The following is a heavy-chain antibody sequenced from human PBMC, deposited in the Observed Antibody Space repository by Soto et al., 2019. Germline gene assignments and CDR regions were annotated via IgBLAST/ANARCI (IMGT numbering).Heavy chain of an antibody. D-gene: IGHD6-19*01. CDR1: GYSFSSYA. CDR3: ARQGTYNSGWPSDY. J-gene: IGHJ4*02. CDR2: INAGNGIT. Sequence: ASVKVSCKASGYSFSSYAMNWVRQVPGQSLEWMGWINAGNGITKYSQKFQGRVTITRDTSASSVSMELSSLISEDTAMYYCARQGTYNSGWPSDYWGQGTLVTVS. V-gene: IGHV1-3*01.